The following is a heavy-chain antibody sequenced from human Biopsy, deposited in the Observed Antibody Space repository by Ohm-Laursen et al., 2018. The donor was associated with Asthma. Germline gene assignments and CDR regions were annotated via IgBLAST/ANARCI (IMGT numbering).Heavy chain of an antibody. CDR1: GFTFGDYW. V-gene: IGHV3-7*01. J-gene: IGHJ1*01. CDR3: ARTFHFWSPYHAEHYQL. Sequence: SLRLSCSAFGFTFGDYWMSWVRQVPGKGLEWVANIKHDGSEKNHVDSLKGRFTISRDNAKNSLYLQMNSLRAEDTAVYYCARTFHFWSPYHAEHYQLWGQGTPVTASS. CDR2: IKHDGSEK. D-gene: IGHD3-3*02.